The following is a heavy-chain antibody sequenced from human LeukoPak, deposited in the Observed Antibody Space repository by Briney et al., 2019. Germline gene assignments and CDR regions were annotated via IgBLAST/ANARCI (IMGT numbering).Heavy chain of an antibody. Sequence: PSETLSLTCTVSGGSISSSNYYWNWTRQPAGKGLEWIGRIYTSGSTNYNPSLKSRVTISVDTSKNQFSLKLSSVTAADTALYYCARGLWFGDENPPYFDYWGQGTLVTVSS. D-gene: IGHD3-10*01. CDR3: ARGLWFGDENPPYFDY. CDR2: IYTSGST. CDR1: GGSISSSNYY. J-gene: IGHJ4*02. V-gene: IGHV4-61*02.